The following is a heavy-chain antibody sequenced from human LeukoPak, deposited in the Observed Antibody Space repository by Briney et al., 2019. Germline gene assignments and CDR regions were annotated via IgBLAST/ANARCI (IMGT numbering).Heavy chain of an antibody. V-gene: IGHV4-38-2*02. CDR3: ARALMRGATVITKVYYYYYYMDV. D-gene: IGHD4-23*01. Sequence: PSETLSLTCTVSGYSISSGYYWGWIRQPPGKGLEWIGSIYYSGSTYYNPSLKSRVTISVDTSKNQFSLKLSSVTAADTAVYYCARALMRGATVITKVYYYYYYMDVWGKGTTVTVSS. CDR1: GYSISSGYY. J-gene: IGHJ6*03. CDR2: IYYSGST.